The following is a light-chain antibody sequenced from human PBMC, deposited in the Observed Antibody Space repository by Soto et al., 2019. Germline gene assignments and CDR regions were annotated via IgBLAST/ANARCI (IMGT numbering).Light chain of an antibody. CDR2: GAS. CDR3: QQYGSTFRM. CDR1: QSVSNNY. J-gene: IGKJ1*01. Sequence: EIVLTQSPGTLSLSPGERATLSCRASQSVSNNYLAWYQQKPGQAPRLLIYGASNRATGIPARFSGSGSGTDFTLTISRLEPEDFAVYYCQQYGSTFRMFGQGTKVDIK. V-gene: IGKV3-20*01.